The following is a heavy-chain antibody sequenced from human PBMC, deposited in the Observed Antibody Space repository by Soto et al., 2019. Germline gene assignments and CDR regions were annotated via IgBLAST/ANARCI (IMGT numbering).Heavy chain of an antibody. CDR2: ISSSSSFT. CDR3: ARLTSGSAYYFDY. D-gene: IGHD3-22*01. J-gene: IGHJ4*02. V-gene: IGHV3-21*01. Sequence: GGSLRLSCAASGFTFSTYSMNWVRQAPGKGLEWVSFISSSSSFTYYADSVKGRFTISRDNAKNSLYLQMNSLRAEDTAVYYCARLTSGSAYYFDYWGQGTLVTVSS. CDR1: GFTFSTYS.